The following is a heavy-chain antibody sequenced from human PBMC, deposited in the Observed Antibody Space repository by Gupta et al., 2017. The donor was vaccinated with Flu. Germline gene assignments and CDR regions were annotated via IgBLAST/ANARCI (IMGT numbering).Heavy chain of an antibody. Sequence: EVQLLESGGGLVQPGGSLRLSCAASGFTFSSCVMNWVRQVPGKGLEWVSAITGSGGSTYYEDSGKSRFTISRENSKNTLYLQMNSLRDEETEVYYCAKRHGVYNEGTGEYYFDYWGQGTLVTVSS. D-gene: IGHD2-8*01. V-gene: IGHV3-23*01. CDR2: ITGSGGST. CDR1: GFTFSSCV. CDR3: AKRHGVYNEGTGEYYFDY. J-gene: IGHJ4*02.